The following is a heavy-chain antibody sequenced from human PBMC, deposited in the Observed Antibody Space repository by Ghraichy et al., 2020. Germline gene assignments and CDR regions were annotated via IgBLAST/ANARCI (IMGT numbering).Heavy chain of an antibody. V-gene: IGHV4-59*01. D-gene: IGHD3-22*01. J-gene: IGHJ4*02. CDR2: IYYSGST. CDR1: GGSISSYY. CDR3: ARAYRRSYESSGYYLDY. Sequence: SETLSLTCTVSGGSISSYYWSWIRQTPGKGLEWIGYIYYSGSTNYNPSLKSRVTISIDTSKNQFSLKLSSVTAADTAVYYCARAYRRSYESSGYYLDYWGQGTLVTVSS.